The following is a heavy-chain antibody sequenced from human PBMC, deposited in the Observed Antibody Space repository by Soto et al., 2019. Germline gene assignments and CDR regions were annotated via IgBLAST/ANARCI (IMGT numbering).Heavy chain of an antibody. Sequence: GGSLRLSCAASGFTFSSYSMNWVRQAPGKGLEWVSSISSSSSYIYYADSVKGRFTISRDNAKKSLYLQMNSLRAEDTAVYYCARVGDGYNALDIWGQGTMATVSS. V-gene: IGHV3-21*01. CDR2: ISSSSSYI. J-gene: IGHJ3*02. CDR1: GFTFSSYS. D-gene: IGHD5-12*01. CDR3: ARVGDGYNALDI.